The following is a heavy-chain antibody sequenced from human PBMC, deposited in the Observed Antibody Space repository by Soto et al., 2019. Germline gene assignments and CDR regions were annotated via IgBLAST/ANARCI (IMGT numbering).Heavy chain of an antibody. V-gene: IGHV3-15*07. Sequence: PGGSLRLSCAASGFTFSNAWMNWVRPAPGKGLEWVGRIKSKTDGGTTDYAAPVKGRFTISRDDSKNTLYLQMNSLKTEDTAVYYCTTETYYYDSSGYYAPAVFDYWGQGTLVTVSS. J-gene: IGHJ4*02. CDR1: GFTFSNAW. D-gene: IGHD3-22*01. CDR2: IKSKTDGGTT. CDR3: TTETYYYDSSGYYAPAVFDY.